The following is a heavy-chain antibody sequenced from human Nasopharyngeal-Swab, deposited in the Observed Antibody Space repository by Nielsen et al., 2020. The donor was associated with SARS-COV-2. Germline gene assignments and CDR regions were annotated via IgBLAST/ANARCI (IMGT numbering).Heavy chain of an antibody. Sequence: GGSLRLSCKGSGSSFTSYWISWVRQMPGKGLEWMGRIDPSDSYTNYSPSFQGHVTISADKSISTAYLQWSSLKASDTAMYYCARSAAYCGGDCYSRGYYYYYYMDVWGKGTTVTVSS. J-gene: IGHJ6*03. V-gene: IGHV5-10-1*01. CDR3: ARSAAYCGGDCYSRGYYYYYYMDV. CDR1: GSSFTSYW. D-gene: IGHD2-21*02. CDR2: IDPSDSYT.